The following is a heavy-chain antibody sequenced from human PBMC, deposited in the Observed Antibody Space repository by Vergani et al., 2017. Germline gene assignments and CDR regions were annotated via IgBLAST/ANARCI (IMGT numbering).Heavy chain of an antibody. CDR3: ARVQTDNWNYAFDY. V-gene: IGHV4-4*02. CDR2: IYYNGRT. D-gene: IGHD1-7*01. J-gene: IGHJ4*02. CDR1: GGSISSGNW. Sequence: QLQLQESGPGLVKPSGTLSLTCAVSGGSISSGNWWTWVRQPPGKGLEWIGEIYYNGRTNYNSSLKSRVTISVDKSNNQFSLKLISVTAADTAVYYCARVQTDNWNYAFDYWGQGTLVTVSS.